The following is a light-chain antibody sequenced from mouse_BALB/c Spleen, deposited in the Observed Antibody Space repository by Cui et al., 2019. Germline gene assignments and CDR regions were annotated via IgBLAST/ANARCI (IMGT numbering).Light chain of an antibody. CDR1: SSVNY. V-gene: IGKV4-50*01. CDR3: QQFTSSPYT. J-gene: IGKJ2*01. CDR2: YTS. Sequence: ENELTQSPAIMFASLGKKVTMGFMVSSSVNYMYWYQKKSDASPKLWIYYTSNLASGVPARFSGSGYGNSYSLTISSMEGEDAATDYCQQFTSSPYTFGGGTKLEIK.